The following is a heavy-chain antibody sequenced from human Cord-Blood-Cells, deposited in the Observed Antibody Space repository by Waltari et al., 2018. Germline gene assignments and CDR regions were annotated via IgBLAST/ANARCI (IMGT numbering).Heavy chain of an antibody. Sequence: QVQLQESGPGLVKPSASLSLTCAVSGYSTSSGYYWGWIRQPPGKGLGWIGSIYHSGSTYYNPSLKSLVTISVDTSKNQFSLKLSSVTAADTAVYYCARDLVVVPAAMYYFDYWGQGTLVTVSS. D-gene: IGHD2-2*01. V-gene: IGHV4-38-2*02. CDR3: ARDLVVVPAAMYYFDY. CDR2: IYHSGST. CDR1: GYSTSSGYY. J-gene: IGHJ4*02.